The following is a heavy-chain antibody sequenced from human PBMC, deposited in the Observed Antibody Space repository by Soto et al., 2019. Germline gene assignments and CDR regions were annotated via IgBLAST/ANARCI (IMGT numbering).Heavy chain of an antibody. Sequence: QVQLVQSGAEVKKPGSSVKVSCKASGGTFSSYAISWVRQAPGQGLEWMGGIIPIFGTANYAQKFQGRVTNTADESTSTAYMELSSLRSEDTAVYYCARDPGYCTNGVCRQYWYFDLWGRGTLVTVSS. CDR3: ARDPGYCTNGVCRQYWYFDL. CDR2: IIPIFGTA. CDR1: GGTFSSYA. J-gene: IGHJ2*01. V-gene: IGHV1-69*01. D-gene: IGHD2-8*01.